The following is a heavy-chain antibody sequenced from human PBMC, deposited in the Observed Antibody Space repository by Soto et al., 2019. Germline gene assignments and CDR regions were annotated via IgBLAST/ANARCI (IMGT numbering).Heavy chain of an antibody. CDR2: ISGSGGST. D-gene: IGHD4-17*01. Sequence: GGSLRLSCAASGFTFSSYAMSGVRQAPGKGLEWVSAISGSGGSTYYADSVKGRFTISRDNSKNTLYLQMNNLRAEDTAVYYCAKDGNGDYNYWGQGTLVTSPQ. CDR3: AKDGNGDYNY. V-gene: IGHV3-23*01. J-gene: IGHJ4*02. CDR1: GFTFSSYA.